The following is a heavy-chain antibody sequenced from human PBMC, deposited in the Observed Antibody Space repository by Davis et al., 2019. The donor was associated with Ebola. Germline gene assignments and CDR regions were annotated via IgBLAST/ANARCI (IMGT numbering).Heavy chain of an antibody. V-gene: IGHV3-66*01. J-gene: IGHJ4*02. CDR3: ARVGDFWSGEPY. Sequence: GGSLRLSCAASGFTFSNYWMSWVRQAPGKGLEWVSVIYSGGSTYYADSVKGRFTISRDISKNTLYLQMNSLRAEDTAVYYCARVGDFWSGEPYWGQGTLVTVSS. CDR2: IYSGGST. CDR1: GFTFSNYW. D-gene: IGHD3-3*01.